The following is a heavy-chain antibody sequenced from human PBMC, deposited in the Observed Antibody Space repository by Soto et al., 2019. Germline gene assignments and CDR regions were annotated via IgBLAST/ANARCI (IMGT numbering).Heavy chain of an antibody. CDR2: IYYTGSI. CDR1: GGSISSGGYY. CDR3: ARDVRFRGFCGMGV. V-gene: IGHV4-31*03. D-gene: IGHD3-10*01. J-gene: IGHJ6*02. Sequence: SETLSLTCTVSGGSISSGGYYWTWIRQHPGKGLEWIGYIYYTGSIYYNPSLKSRVTISVDTSKNQFSLKLSSVTAADTAVYYCARDVRFRGFCGMGVWSQGTTVSVSS.